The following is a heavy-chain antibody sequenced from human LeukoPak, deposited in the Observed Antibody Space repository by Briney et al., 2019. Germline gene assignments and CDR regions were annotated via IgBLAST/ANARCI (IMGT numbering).Heavy chain of an antibody. CDR1: GGSFSGYY. D-gene: IGHD1-7*01. Sequence: PSETLSLTCAVYGGSFSGYYWSWIRQPPGEGLEWIGEINHSGSTNYNPSLKSRVTISVDTSKNQFSLKLSSVTAADTAVYYCARGFSELKPWGQGTLVTVSS. J-gene: IGHJ5*02. CDR3: ARGFSELKP. V-gene: IGHV4-34*01. CDR2: INHSGST.